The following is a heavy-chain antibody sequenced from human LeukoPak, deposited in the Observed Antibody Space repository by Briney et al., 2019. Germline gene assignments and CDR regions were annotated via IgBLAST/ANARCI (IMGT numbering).Heavy chain of an antibody. CDR2: IYNSVST. V-gene: IGHV4-38-2*01. CDR3: ARNRAEPLGNGGPCVY. Sequence: SETLSLTCAVSGYSINIGDYWGWIRQPPGKGLEWIGSIYNSVSTYYNPSLKSRVTISVDTTKRQFSLTLSSVTAADTAVYYCARNRAEPLGNGGPCVYWRQGTLVTVSS. CDR1: GYSINIGDY. J-gene: IGHJ4*02. D-gene: IGHD3-16*01.